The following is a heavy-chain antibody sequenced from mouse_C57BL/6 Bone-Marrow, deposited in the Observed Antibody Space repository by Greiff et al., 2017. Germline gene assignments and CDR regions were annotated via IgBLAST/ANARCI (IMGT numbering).Heavy chain of an antibody. CDR2: FYPGDGDN. CDR1: GYAFSSSW. J-gene: IGHJ1*03. Sequence: QVHVKQSGPELVKPGASVKITCKASGYAFSSSWMNWVKQRPGKGLEWMGRFYPGDGDNNYNGKFKGKATLTAAKSSSTAYMQLSSLTSEDSAVYFCARSGSSYRYFDVWGTGTTVTVSS. D-gene: IGHD1-1*01. V-gene: IGHV1-82*01. CDR3: ARSGSSYRYFDV.